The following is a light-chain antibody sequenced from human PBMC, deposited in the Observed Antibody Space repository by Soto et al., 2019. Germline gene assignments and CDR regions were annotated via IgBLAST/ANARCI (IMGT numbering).Light chain of an antibody. V-gene: IGLV1-44*01. Sequence: QSLLTQPTSACGAPGQRFTISCSGSSSNIGSNTVNWYQQLTGTAPKLLIYSNNQRPSGVPDRFSGSKSGTSASLAISGLQSEDEADYYCAAWDDSLNGRVFGGATKVTVL. J-gene: IGLJ3*02. CDR1: SSNIGSNT. CDR2: SNN. CDR3: AAWDDSLNGRV.